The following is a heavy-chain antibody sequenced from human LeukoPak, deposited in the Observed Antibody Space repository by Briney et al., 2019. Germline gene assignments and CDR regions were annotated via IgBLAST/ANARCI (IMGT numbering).Heavy chain of an antibody. CDR3: AREGRYSYGPHLDY. V-gene: IGHV4-61*02. D-gene: IGHD5-18*01. Sequence: PSETLSLTCTVSGGSISSGSYYWSWIRQPAGKGLEWIGRIYTSGSTNYNPSLKSRVTISVDTSKNQFSLKLSSVTAADTAVYYCAREGRYSYGPHLDYWGQGTLVTVSS. CDR2: IYTSGST. J-gene: IGHJ4*02. CDR1: GGSISSGSYY.